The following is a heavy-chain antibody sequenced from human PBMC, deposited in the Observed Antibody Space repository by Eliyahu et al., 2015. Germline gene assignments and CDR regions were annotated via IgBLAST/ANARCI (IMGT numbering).Heavy chain of an antibody. J-gene: IGHJ3*02. CDR2: INPNSGGT. D-gene: IGHD3-3*01. Sequence: QVQLVQSGAEVKKPGASVKVSCKASGYTFTGYYMHWVRQAPGQGLEWMGWINPNSGGTNYAQKFQGRVTMTRDTSISTAYMELSRLRSDDTAVYYCARNEDDFWSGTDAFDIWGQGTMVTVSS. CDR3: ARNEDDFWSGTDAFDI. V-gene: IGHV1-2*02. CDR1: GYTFTGYY.